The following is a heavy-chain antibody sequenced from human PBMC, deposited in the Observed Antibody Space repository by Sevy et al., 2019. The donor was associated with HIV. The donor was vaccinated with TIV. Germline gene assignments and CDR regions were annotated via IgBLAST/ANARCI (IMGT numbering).Heavy chain of an antibody. V-gene: IGHV3-23*01. CDR1: GFTFSNYA. D-gene: IGHD6-19*01. J-gene: IGHJ4*02. Sequence: GGSLRLSCAASGFTFSNYAMSWVRQAPGKGLEWVSSIRISGGNTYYADSVKGRFTISRDNSKNTLYWQMNSLRAEDTAVYYCAKEWTQLSDWYGELDYWGQGSLVTVSS. CDR2: IRISGGNT. CDR3: AKEWTQLSDWYGELDY.